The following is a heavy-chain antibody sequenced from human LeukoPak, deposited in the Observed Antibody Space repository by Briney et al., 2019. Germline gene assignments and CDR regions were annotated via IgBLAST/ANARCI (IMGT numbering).Heavy chain of an antibody. Sequence: ASVKVSCKASGYTFTSYDINWVRQATGQGLEWMGWMNPNSGNTGYAQKFQGRVTMTRNTSISTAYMELSSLRSEDTAVYYCARDGLAEAAAGTHYWGQGTLVTVSS. CDR3: ARDGLAEAAAGTHY. J-gene: IGHJ4*02. CDR2: MNPNSGNT. D-gene: IGHD6-13*01. CDR1: GYTFTSYD. V-gene: IGHV1-8*01.